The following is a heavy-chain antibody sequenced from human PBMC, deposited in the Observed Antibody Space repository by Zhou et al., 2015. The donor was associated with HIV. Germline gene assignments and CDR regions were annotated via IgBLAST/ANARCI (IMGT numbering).Heavy chain of an antibody. CDR1: GGTLGNYG. J-gene: IGHJ2*01. Sequence: QVQLVQSGAEVKKPGSSVKVSCRASGGTLGNYGISWVRQAPGQGLEWMGGIIPIFGTASYAQRFQGRVSITADRSTSTAYMELRSLTSEDTAVYYCARDRGAARPDWRYFDLWGRGTLVTVSS. CDR2: IIPIFGTA. V-gene: IGHV1-69*06. D-gene: IGHD6-6*01. CDR3: ARDRGAARPDWRYFDL.